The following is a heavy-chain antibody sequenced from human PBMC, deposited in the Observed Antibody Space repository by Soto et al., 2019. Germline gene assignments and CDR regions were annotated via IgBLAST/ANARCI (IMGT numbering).Heavy chain of an antibody. CDR1: RLTFTNYA. CDR2: ISGSGDTT. Sequence: GGSLRLSCVISRLTFTNYALNWVRQAPGKGLEWVSSISGSGDTTYYADSVKGRFTISRDNSKNTLYLQMNSLRVEDTALYYWAKADYIYNWALGDYWGQGTLVTVSS. J-gene: IGHJ4*02. D-gene: IGHD1-1*01. CDR3: AKADYIYNWALGDY. V-gene: IGHV3-23*01.